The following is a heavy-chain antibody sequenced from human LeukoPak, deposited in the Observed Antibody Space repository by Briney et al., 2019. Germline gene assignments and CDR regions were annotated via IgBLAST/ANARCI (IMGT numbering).Heavy chain of an antibody. D-gene: IGHD2-15*01. CDR2: ISHDGSNK. Sequence: GRSLRLSCAASGFTFSSYAMHWVRQAPGKGLEWVAVISHDGSNKYYADSVKGRFTISRDNSKNTLYLQMNSLRAEDTAVYYCARVDSSQGYYYYGMDVWGQGTTVTVSS. J-gene: IGHJ6*02. CDR1: GFTFSSYA. CDR3: ARVDSSQGYYYYGMDV. V-gene: IGHV3-30*04.